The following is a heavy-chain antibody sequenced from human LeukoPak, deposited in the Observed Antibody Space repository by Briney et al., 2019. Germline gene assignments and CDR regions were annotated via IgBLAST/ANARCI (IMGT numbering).Heavy chain of an antibody. CDR3: ARAEAGGDAFDI. V-gene: IGHV3-74*01. CDR2: INSDGSST. D-gene: IGHD6-19*01. CDR1: EFTFSSYW. J-gene: IGHJ3*02. Sequence: GGSLRLSCAASEFTFSSYWMHWVRQAPGKGLVWVSRINSDGSSTSYADSVKGRFTISRDSAKNTLYLQMNSLRAEDTAVYYCARAEAGGDAFDIWGQGTMVTVSS.